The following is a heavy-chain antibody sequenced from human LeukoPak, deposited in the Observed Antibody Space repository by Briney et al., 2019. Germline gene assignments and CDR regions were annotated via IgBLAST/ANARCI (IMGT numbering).Heavy chain of an antibody. CDR3: ARQTSDYSYYFDH. CDR1: GGSISSSTYY. D-gene: IGHD3-3*01. V-gene: IGHV4-39*01. CDR2: IYYSGST. Sequence: SETLSLTCTVSGGSISSSTYYWGWIRQPPEKGLEWIGTIYYSGSTYYSPSLKSRVTISVDTSKNQFSLKLNSVTAADTAVYYCARQTSDYSYYFDHWGQGTLVTVSS. J-gene: IGHJ4*02.